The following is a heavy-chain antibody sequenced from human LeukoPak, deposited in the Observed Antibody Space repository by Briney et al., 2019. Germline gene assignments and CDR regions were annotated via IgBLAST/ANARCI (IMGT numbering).Heavy chain of an antibody. D-gene: IGHD5-18*01. J-gene: IGHJ4*02. CDR2: INSDGSST. V-gene: IGHV3-74*01. CDR3: AKDPQDTAMLNPPVDS. Sequence: QPGGPLRLSCVASGFTFSRYWMHWVRQAPGKGLVWVSRINSDGSSTSHADSVKGRFTISRDNSNNTLYLQMNSLRAEDTAVYYCAKDPQDTAMLNPPVDSWGQGTLVTVSS. CDR1: GFTFSRYW.